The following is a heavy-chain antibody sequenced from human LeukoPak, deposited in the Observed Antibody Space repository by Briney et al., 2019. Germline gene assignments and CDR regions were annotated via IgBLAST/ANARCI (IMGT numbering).Heavy chain of an antibody. D-gene: IGHD3-9*01. J-gene: IGHJ4*02. V-gene: IGHV1-69*01. CDR2: IIPIFGTA. CDR1: GGTFSSYA. CDR3: ASSYDILTGYYR. Sequence: ASVKVSCRASGGTFSSYAISWVRQAPGQGLEWMGGIIPIFGTANYAQKFQGRVTITADESTSTAYMELSSLRSEDTAVYYCASSYDILTGYYRWGQGTLVTVSS.